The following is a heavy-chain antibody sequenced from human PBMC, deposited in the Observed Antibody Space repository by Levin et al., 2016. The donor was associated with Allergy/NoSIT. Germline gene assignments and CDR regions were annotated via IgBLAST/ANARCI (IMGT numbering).Heavy chain of an antibody. Sequence: WVRQAPGQGLEWMGRINPNSGGTNYAQKFQGRVTMTRDTSISTAYMELSRLRSDDTAVYYCASFSSNDIVVVPAARTTPKIRNYYYMDVWGKGTTVTVSS. CDR3: ASFSSNDIVVVPAARTTPKIRNYYYMDV. J-gene: IGHJ6*03. D-gene: IGHD2-2*01. CDR2: INPNSGGT. V-gene: IGHV1-2*06.